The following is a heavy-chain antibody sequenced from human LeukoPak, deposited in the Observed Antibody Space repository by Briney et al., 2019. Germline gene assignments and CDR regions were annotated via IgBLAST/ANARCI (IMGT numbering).Heavy chain of an antibody. J-gene: IGHJ4*02. D-gene: IGHD4-17*01. V-gene: IGHV3-21*01. CDR3: APPISYGDYLGY. Sequence: GGSLRLSCAASGFTFSSYSMNWVRQAPGKGLEWVSSISSSSSYIYYADSVKGRFTISRDNAKNSLYLQMNSLRAEDTAVYYCAPPISYGDYLGYWGQGTLVTVSS. CDR1: GFTFSSYS. CDR2: ISSSSSYI.